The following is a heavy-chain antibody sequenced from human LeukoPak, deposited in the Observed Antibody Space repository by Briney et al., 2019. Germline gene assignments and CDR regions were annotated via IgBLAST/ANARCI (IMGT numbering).Heavy chain of an antibody. CDR1: GFTFSSYA. CDR3: AKDRGERWLQFWDS. CDR2: ISGSGGNT. Sequence: GGSLRLSCAASGFTFSSYAMSWVRQAPGKGLEWVSAISGSGGNTYYADSVKGRFTISGDNSKNTPYLQMNSLRAEDTAVYYCAKDRGERWLQFWDSWGQGTLVTVSS. V-gene: IGHV3-23*01. J-gene: IGHJ4*02. D-gene: IGHD5-24*01.